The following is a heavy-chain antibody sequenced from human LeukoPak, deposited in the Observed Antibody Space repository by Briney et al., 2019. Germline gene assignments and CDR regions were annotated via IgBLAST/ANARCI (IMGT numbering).Heavy chain of an antibody. J-gene: IGHJ4*02. V-gene: IGHV3-23*01. CDR3: AKDRGFGEYFPFFY. CDR1: GFTFSTYA. D-gene: IGHD3-10*01. Sequence: PGGSLRLSCAASGFTFSTYAMSWVRQTPEKGLEWVSAISGSGGSTYYADSVKGRFTISRDNSKNTLYLQMNSLRAEDTAVYYCAKDRGFGEYFPFFYWGQATLVTVSS. CDR2: ISGSGGST.